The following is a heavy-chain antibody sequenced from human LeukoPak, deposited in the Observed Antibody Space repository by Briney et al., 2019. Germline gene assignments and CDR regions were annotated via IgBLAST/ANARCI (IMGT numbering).Heavy chain of an antibody. V-gene: IGHV1-8*01. CDR3: ARASSSWYMRDYYYYGMDV. Sequence: GASVKVSCKASGYTFTSYDIDWVRQATGQGLEWMGWMNPNSGNTGHAQKFQGRVTMTRNTSISTAYMELSSLRSEDTAVYYCARASSSWYMRDYYYYGMDVWGQGTTVTVSS. CDR2: MNPNSGNT. D-gene: IGHD6-13*01. J-gene: IGHJ6*02. CDR1: GYTFTSYD.